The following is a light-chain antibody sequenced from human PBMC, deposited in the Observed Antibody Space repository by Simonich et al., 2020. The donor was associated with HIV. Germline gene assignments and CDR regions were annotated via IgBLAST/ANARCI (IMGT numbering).Light chain of an antibody. V-gene: IGLV2-23*03. CDR2: EGS. Sequence: QSALTQPASVAGALGQSITISCTGTSSDVGSYNLVSWYQQAPGKAPKLMIYEGSKRPSGVSNRVSGSKSGNTASLTISGLQAEDEADYYCCSYAGSSTFVFGGGTKLTVL. CDR1: SSDVGSYNL. J-gene: IGLJ2*01. CDR3: CSYAGSSTFV.